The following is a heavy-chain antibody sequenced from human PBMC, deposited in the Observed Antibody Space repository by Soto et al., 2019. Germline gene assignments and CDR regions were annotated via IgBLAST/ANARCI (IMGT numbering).Heavy chain of an antibody. V-gene: IGHV4-4*02. J-gene: IGHJ6*02. CDR2: IYHSGNT. CDR3: ARLVMGATAHYYVLDV. CDR1: GGSITSNIW. D-gene: IGHD1-26*01. Sequence: ASETLSLTCAVSGGSITSNIWWSWVRQPPGKGLEWIGEIYHSGNTNYNPSLKSRVTLSVDKSKSQISLKLTSVTAADTAVYYCARLVMGATAHYYVLDVWGQGTTVTVSS.